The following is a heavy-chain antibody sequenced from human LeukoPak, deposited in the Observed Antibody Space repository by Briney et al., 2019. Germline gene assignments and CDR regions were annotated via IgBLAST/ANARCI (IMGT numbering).Heavy chain of an antibody. CDR2: LNNDGSNT. J-gene: IGHJ4*02. CDR1: GFTFSNHA. Sequence: GGSLRLSCAASGFTFSNHAMRWVRQAPGKGLEWVSALNNDGSNTHYADSVKGRFTISRDNSKNTLYLQMNNLSAEDTAIYCCAKGHAHLGGREGWWGQGTLVTVSS. D-gene: IGHD3-16*01. CDR3: AKGHAHLGGREGW. V-gene: IGHV3-23*01.